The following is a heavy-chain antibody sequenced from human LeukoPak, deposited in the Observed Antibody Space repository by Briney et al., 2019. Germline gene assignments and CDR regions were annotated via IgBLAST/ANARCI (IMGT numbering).Heavy chain of an antibody. D-gene: IGHD4-11*01. J-gene: IGHJ5*02. CDR3: TTGDSST. CDR2: VKSKTDGGTR. V-gene: IGHV3-15*01. Sequence: GGSLRLSCAASGFTFSDAWMNWVRQPPGKGLEYIGRVKSKTDGGTRDHAAPVKGRFIISRDDSKNTLYLQMNSLRSEDTAVYYCTTGDSSTWGQGTLSPSPQ. CDR1: GFTFSDAW.